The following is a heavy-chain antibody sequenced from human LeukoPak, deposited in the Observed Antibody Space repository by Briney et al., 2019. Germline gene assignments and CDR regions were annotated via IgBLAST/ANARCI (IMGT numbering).Heavy chain of an antibody. J-gene: IGHJ4*02. V-gene: IGHV4-34*01. Sequence: SETLSLTCDVYGGSFRRYYWNWLRQPPGKGLEWIGEINHSGSTNYNPSLKSRVTISVDTSKNQFSLKLNSVTAADTAVYYCAGRLRSLDYWGQGTLVTVSS. CDR1: GGSFRRYY. CDR2: INHSGST. CDR3: AGRLRSLDY. D-gene: IGHD4-17*01.